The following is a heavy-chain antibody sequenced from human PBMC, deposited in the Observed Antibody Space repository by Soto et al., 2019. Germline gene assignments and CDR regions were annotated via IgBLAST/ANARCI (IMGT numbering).Heavy chain of an antibody. CDR2: MSYDESKK. CDR3: AKDRRDGDFMHILVVDF. Sequence: QVRLVESGGGVVQPGGSLRLSCATSGFRLSSYAMHWVRQARGKGLEWVALMSYDESKKYYADSVKGRFTISRDTSKNTMVLEMNYLRVEDTAVYYCAKDRRDGDFMHILVVDFWGQGALVTVSS. D-gene: IGHD2-15*01. V-gene: IGHV3-30*18. J-gene: IGHJ4*02. CDR1: GFRLSSYA.